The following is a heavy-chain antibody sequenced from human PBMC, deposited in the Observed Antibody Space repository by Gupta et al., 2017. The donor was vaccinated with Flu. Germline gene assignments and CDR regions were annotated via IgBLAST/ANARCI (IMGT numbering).Heavy chain of an antibody. CDR3: ARLGLVVVPAAIGFRLGGGGLDV. CDR2: INHSGST. D-gene: IGHD2-2*01. V-gene: IGHV4-34*01. Sequence: WIGEINHSGSTNYNPSLKSRVTISGDTSKNQFSLKLSSVTAADTAVYYGARLGLVVVPAAIGFRLGGGGLDVWGKGTTVTVSS. J-gene: IGHJ6*04.